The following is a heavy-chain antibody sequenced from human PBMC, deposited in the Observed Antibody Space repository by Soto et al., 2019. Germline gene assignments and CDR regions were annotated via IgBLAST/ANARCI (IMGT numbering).Heavy chain of an antibody. V-gene: IGHV3-23*01. Sequence: PGGSLRLSCAASGFTFSSYAMSWVRQAPGKGLEWVSAISGSGGSTYYADSVKGRFTISRDNSKNTLYLQMNSLRAEDTAVYYCAKDGGYCSGGSCYSGTVYYYYGMDVWGQGTTVTVSS. CDR2: ISGSGGST. CDR1: GFTFSSYA. D-gene: IGHD2-15*01. J-gene: IGHJ6*02. CDR3: AKDGGYCSGGSCYSGTVYYYYGMDV.